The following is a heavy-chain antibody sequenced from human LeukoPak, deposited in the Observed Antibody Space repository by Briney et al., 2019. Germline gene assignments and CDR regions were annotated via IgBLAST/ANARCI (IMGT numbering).Heavy chain of an antibody. V-gene: IGHV3-48*04. J-gene: IGHJ4*02. D-gene: IGHD4-11*01. CDR1: GFAFCTYG. CDR2: ISGSGTTI. CDR3: ARMGPYSRHYFDY. Sequence: AGGSLRLSCAASGFAFCTYGMNWVRQAPGKGLEWVSYISGSGTTIYYADSVKGRFTISRDNAKNSLYLQMNSLRAEDTADYYCARMGPYSRHYFDYWGQGTLVTVSS.